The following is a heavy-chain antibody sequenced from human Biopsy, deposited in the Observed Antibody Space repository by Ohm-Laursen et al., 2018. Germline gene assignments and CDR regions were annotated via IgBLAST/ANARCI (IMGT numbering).Heavy chain of an antibody. CDR3: AKGRSGGTGHGNWFDP. CDR2: VTGSGRSK. V-gene: IGHV3-23*01. D-gene: IGHD3-10*01. J-gene: IGHJ5*02. Sequence: SLRLSCAASGFTFSGYAMSWVRQGPEKGLEWVSVVTGSGRSKNYTDSVKGRFSISRDNSKNTLYLQMKSLRVEDTAVYYCAKGRSGGTGHGNWFDPWGQGTLVIVSS. CDR1: GFTFSGYA.